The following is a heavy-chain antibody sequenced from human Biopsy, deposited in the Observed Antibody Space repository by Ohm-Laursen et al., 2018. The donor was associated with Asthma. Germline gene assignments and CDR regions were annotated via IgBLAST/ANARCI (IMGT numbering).Heavy chain of an antibody. Sequence: GTLSLTCTVSGGSISSNFYYWGWIRQPPGKGLEWIGNIYKSGQVYYNLSLKSRVTISVDTSKNQFSLQLRSVTAADTAVYYCARGSGSSLPYPDAFDIWGQGTMVIVSS. V-gene: IGHV4-39*07. D-gene: IGHD2-2*01. J-gene: IGHJ3*02. CDR1: GGSISSNFYY. CDR2: IYKSGQV. CDR3: ARGSGSSLPYPDAFDI.